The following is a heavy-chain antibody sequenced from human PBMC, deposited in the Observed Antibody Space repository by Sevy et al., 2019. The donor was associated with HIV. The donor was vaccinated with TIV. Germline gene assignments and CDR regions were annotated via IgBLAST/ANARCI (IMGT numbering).Heavy chain of an antibody. CDR3: AREGGHTTAWSPGNY. CDR2: ISYDGRLK. D-gene: IGHD6-19*01. Sequence: GGSLRLSCAPSGFTFSAHALHWVRQAPGKGLEWVALISYDGRLKYYADSVKGRFTISRDDAKNTLYLQMNSLRAEDTAVYFCAREGGHTTAWSPGNYWGQGTLVTVSS. CDR1: GFTFSAHA. J-gene: IGHJ4*02. V-gene: IGHV3-30*04.